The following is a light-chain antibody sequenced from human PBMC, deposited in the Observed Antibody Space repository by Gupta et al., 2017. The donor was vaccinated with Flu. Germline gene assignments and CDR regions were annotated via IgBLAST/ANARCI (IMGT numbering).Light chain of an antibody. Sequence: VLTKSPATLSLSPGERATLSCRASQSVSSYLAWYQQKPRQAPRLLIYYTSNRSKDIIASFSGSGNGTDITLTITSREPEDFAVDYCQQPTNGRPSFTFGHGTKVDIK. J-gene: IGKJ3*01. CDR1: QSVSSY. CDR2: YTS. CDR3: QQPTNGRPSFT. V-gene: IGKV3D-11*02.